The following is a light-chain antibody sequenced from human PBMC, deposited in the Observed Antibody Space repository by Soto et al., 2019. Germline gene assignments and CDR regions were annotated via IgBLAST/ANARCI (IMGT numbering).Light chain of an antibody. J-gene: IGKJ1*01. Sequence: DIQMTQSPSTLSASVGDRVTITCRASQTIFNWLAWYQRKPGRAPTLLIYDASSLQSGVPSTFSGSVSGTEFTLTISSLQPGDFATYYCQQYNSYPWTFGQGTKVEIK. CDR3: QQYNSYPWT. V-gene: IGKV1-5*01. CDR2: DAS. CDR1: QTIFNW.